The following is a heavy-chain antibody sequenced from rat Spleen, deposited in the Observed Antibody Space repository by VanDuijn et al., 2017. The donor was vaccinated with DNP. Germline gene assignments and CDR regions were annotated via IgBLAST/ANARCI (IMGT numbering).Heavy chain of an antibody. CDR1: EFTFNNYW. Sequence: EVQLVESGGGVVRPGRSLQVSCAASEFTFNNYWMNWIRQAPAKGLEWVASIGSAAYAPYYGDSVKGRFTISRDNAKSTLYLQMNSLRSEDMATYYCVRWNSGHFDYWGQGVMVTVSS. V-gene: IGHV5-22*01. CDR3: VRWNSGHFDY. CDR2: IGSAAYAP. D-gene: IGHD4-3*01. J-gene: IGHJ2*01.